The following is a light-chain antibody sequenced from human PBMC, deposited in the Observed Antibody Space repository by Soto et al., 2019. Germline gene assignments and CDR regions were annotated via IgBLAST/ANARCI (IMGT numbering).Light chain of an antibody. V-gene: IGKV3-11*01. CDR3: QHRKNWPPT. Sequence: EIVLTQSPATLSLSPGERATLSCRASQSVARYLAWYQQKPGQAPRLLIYDASARDSGIPARFSGSGSGTDFTLTISSLEPEDFAVYYCQHRKNWPPTFCQGTTLEIK. J-gene: IGKJ2*01. CDR1: QSVARY. CDR2: DAS.